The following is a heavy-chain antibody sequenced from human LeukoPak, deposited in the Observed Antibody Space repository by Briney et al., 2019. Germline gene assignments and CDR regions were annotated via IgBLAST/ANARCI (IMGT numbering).Heavy chain of an antibody. Sequence: PGGSLRLSCAASGFTFSTYSMNWVRQVPGKELEWVSSISSTSGYIYYADSVKGRFTISRDNAKNSLYLQMNSLRAEDTALYYCARVYCSGGSCYSTFDSWGQGTLVTVSS. CDR1: GFTFSTYS. CDR3: ARVYCSGGSCYSTFDS. V-gene: IGHV3-21*01. D-gene: IGHD2-15*01. CDR2: ISSTSGYI. J-gene: IGHJ4*02.